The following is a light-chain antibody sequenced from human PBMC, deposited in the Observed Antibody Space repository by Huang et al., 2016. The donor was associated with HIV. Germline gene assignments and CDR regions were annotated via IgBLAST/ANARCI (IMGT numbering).Light chain of an antibody. V-gene: IGKV1-13*02. Sequence: AVQLTQSPSSLSASVGDTVIISCRASQDIGTSLAWYQPRTGRAPKLPISAASTLQTGVPSRFSGDSAGTYFTLFITNLQPEDFATYYCQQLHTYPITFGQGTRLDMK. CDR1: QDIGTS. CDR3: QQLHTYPIT. CDR2: AAS. J-gene: IGKJ5*01.